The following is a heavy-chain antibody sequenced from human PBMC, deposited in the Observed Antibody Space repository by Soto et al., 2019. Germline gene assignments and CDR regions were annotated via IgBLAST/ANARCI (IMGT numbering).Heavy chain of an antibody. CDR3: ARNGGYGYTDLSGLPYHFYAMDV. J-gene: IGHJ6*02. Sequence: QVQLVQSGAEVKEPGSSVKVSCKASGGTFSSYALSWVRQAPGQGLEWMGGIIPSYGTSSYAHKFQGRLTIVADTSTRPAYMELSSLRSEDTALYYCARNGGYGYTDLSGLPYHFYAMDVWGQGTTVTVSS. CDR1: GGTFSSYA. D-gene: IGHD3-16*01. V-gene: IGHV1-69*06. CDR2: IIPSYGTS.